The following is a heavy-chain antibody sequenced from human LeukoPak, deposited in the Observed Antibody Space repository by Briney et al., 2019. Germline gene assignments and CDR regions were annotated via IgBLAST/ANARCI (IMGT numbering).Heavy chain of an antibody. V-gene: IGHV1-18*01. D-gene: IGHD1-1*01. CDR2: ISAYNGNT. J-gene: IGHJ6*02. Sequence: ASVKVSCKASGYTFTSYGISWVRQAPGQGLEWMGWISAYNGNTNYAQKLQGRVTMTTDTSTSTAYMELRSLRSDDTAAYYCARDKRGTYYYYYYGMDVWGQGTTVTVSS. CDR3: ARDKRGTYYYYYYGMDV. CDR1: GYTFTSYG.